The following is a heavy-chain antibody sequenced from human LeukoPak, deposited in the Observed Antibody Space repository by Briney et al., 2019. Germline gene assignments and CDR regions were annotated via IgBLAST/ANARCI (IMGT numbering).Heavy chain of an antibody. J-gene: IGHJ4*02. CDR1: GFTVSSNY. CDR3: ARGDVVVTV. Sequence: GRSLRLSCAASGFTVSSNYMSWVRQAPGKGLEWVSLINSGGTTYYADSVKGRFTISRDNSKNTLYLQMNSLRAEDTAVYYCARGDVVVTVWGQGTLVTVSS. CDR2: INSGGTT. D-gene: IGHD2-21*02. V-gene: IGHV3-53*01.